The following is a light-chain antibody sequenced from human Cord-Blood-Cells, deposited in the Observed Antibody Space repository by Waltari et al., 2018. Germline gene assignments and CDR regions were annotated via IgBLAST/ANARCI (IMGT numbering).Light chain of an antibody. CDR3: CSYAGSSTVV. CDR2: EGR. CDR1: SSDAGRYNL. V-gene: IGLV2-23*01. J-gene: IGLJ2*01. Sequence: QSALTQPASVSGSPGQSITISCTGTSSDAGRYNLVSWYQQHPGKAPKLIIYEGRKRPSGVSNRFSGSKSGNTASLTISGLQAEDEADYYCCSYAGSSTVVFGGGTKLTVL.